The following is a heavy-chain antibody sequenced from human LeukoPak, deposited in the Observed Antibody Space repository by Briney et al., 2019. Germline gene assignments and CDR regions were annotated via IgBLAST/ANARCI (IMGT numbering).Heavy chain of an antibody. CDR3: XXXXXDYYASGSYRGFDY. Sequence: GGSLRLSCTASGFTFGDYSMSWVRQAPGKGLEYIGFIRTKDFGGTTEYAASVKGRFTISRDDSKSIAYLQMHSLQSEDTAVYXXXXXXXDYYASGSYRGFDYWGQGTLVTVSS. CDR1: GFTFGDYS. V-gene: IGHV3-49*04. D-gene: IGHD3-10*01. CDR2: IRTKDFGGTT. J-gene: IGHJ4*02.